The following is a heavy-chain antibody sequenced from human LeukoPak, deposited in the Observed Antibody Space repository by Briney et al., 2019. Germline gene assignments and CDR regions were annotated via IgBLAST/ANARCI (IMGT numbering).Heavy chain of an antibody. Sequence: GGSLRLSCAASGFTFSSYAMSWFRQAPGKGLEWVSAISGSGGSTYYADSVKGRFTISRDNSKNTLYLQMNSLRAEDTAVYYCAKEYSSGWSPLEGAFDIWGQGTMVTVSS. CDR3: AKEYSSGWSPLEGAFDI. D-gene: IGHD6-19*01. J-gene: IGHJ3*02. CDR1: GFTFSSYA. CDR2: ISGSGGST. V-gene: IGHV3-23*01.